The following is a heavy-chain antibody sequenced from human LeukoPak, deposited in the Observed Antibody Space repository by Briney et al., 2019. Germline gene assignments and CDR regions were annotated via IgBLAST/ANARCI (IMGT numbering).Heavy chain of an antibody. CDR2: INHSGST. J-gene: IGHJ4*02. V-gene: IGHV4-34*01. D-gene: IGHD1-26*01. CDR1: GGSFSGYY. Sequence: SETLSLTCAVYGGSFSGYYWSWIRQPPGKGLEWIGEINHSGSTNYNPSLKSRVTISVDTSKNQFSLKLSSVTAADTAVYYCARGLARIMRELLRSRPKPLNFDYWGQGTLVTVSS. CDR3: ARGLARIMRELLRSRPKPLNFDY.